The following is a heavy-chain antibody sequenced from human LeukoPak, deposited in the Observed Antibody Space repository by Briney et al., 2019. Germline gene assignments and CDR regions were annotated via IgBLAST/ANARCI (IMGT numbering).Heavy chain of an antibody. CDR3: ARPYYLGAVAGTPFDY. Sequence: GGSLRLSCAASGVTFDDYAMHWVRQAPGKGLEWVSGISWNSGSIGYADSVKGRFTISRDNAKNSLYLQMNSLRAEDTAVYYCARPYYLGAVAGTPFDYWGQGTLVTVSS. CDR1: GVTFDDYA. CDR2: ISWNSGSI. V-gene: IGHV3-9*01. J-gene: IGHJ4*02. D-gene: IGHD6-19*01.